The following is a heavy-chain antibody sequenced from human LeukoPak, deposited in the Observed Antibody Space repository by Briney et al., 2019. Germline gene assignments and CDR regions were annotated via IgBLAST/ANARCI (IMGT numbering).Heavy chain of an antibody. CDR1: GFTFSSYV. CDR3: AKDTSYCSGGSCYSNCFDP. J-gene: IGHJ5*02. Sequence: GGSLRLSCAASGFTFSSYVMHWVRQAPGKGLGWVAVISYDGSNKYYADSVKGRFTISRDNSKNTLYLQMNSLRAEDTAVYYCAKDTSYCSGGSCYSNCFDPWGQGTLVTVSS. CDR2: ISYDGSNK. V-gene: IGHV3-30*18. D-gene: IGHD2-15*01.